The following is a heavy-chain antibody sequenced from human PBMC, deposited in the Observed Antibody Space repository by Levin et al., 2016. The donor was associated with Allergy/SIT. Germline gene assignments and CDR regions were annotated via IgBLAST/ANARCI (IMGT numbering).Heavy chain of an antibody. V-gene: IGHV3-23*01. CDR3: AKRSNYGDFDY. J-gene: IGHJ4*02. CDR2: ISGSGGNT. CDR1: GFTFNSYG. D-gene: IGHD4-11*01. Sequence: GGSLRLSCAASGFTFNSYGMHWVRQAPGKGLEWVSGISGSGGNTYYADSVKGRFTISRDNSKNMMYLQINSLRAEDTAVYYCAKRSNYGDFDYWGQGTLVTVSS.